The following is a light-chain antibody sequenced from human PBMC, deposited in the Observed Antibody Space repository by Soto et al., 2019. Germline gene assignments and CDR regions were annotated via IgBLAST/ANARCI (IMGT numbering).Light chain of an antibody. CDR1: QSVGDN. V-gene: IGKV3-15*01. CDR3: QQYNNWPIT. CDR2: GAS. J-gene: IGKJ5*01. Sequence: VMTQSPATLSVSPGERVTLSCRSSQSVGDNLAWFQQKPGQGPRLLIYGASTRATGIPVRFSGSGSETDFTLTISSLRSEDSAVYLCQQYNNWPITFGQGIQLEI.